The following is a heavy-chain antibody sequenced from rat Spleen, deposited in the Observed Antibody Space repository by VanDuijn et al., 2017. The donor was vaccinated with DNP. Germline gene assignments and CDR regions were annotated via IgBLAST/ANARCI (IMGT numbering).Heavy chain of an antibody. CDR3: TTRGNYGGYDY. V-gene: IGHV5S10*01. Sequence: EVKLVESGGGLVQPGRSLKLSCAGSGFTFSDYYMAWVRQSPKMGLEWVATIIYDGSSTFYRDSVTGRFTISRDFAKSTLYLQMDSLRSEDSATYYCTTRGNYGGYDYWGQGVMVTVSS. CDR1: GFTFSDYY. D-gene: IGHD1-11*01. CDR2: IIYDGSST. J-gene: IGHJ2*01.